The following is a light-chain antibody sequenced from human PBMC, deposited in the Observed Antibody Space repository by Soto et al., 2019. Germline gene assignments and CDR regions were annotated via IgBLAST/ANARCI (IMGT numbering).Light chain of an antibody. CDR1: SSDVGIYNY. CDR2: EVT. V-gene: IGLV2-14*01. CDR3: SSYTTSSARV. J-gene: IGLJ1*01. Sequence: QSALTQPASVSGSPGQSIAISCTGSSSDVGIYNYVSWYQQHPGKVPKLIIYEVTNRPSGVSKRFSGTKSGNAASLTISGLQAEEAADYYCSSYTTSSARVFGTGTKLTVL.